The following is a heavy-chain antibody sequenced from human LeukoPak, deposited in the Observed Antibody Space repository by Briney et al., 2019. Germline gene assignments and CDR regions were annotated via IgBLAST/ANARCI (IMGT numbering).Heavy chain of an antibody. D-gene: IGHD3-9*01. CDR2: ISWNSGSI. V-gene: IGHV3-9*01. CDR3: AKDMDDILTGSHDFDY. CDR1: GFTFDDYA. J-gene: IGHJ4*02. Sequence: GGSLRLSCAASGFTFDDYAMHWVRQAPGKGLEWVSGISWNSGSIGYADSVKGRFTISRDNAKNSLYLQMNSLRAEDTALYYCAKDMDDILTGSHDFDYWGQGTLVTVSS.